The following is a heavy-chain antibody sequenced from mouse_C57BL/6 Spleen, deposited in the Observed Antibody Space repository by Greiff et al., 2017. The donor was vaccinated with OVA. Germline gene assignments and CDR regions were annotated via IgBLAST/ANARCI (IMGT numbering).Heavy chain of an antibody. D-gene: IGHD2-5*01. CDR2: IWGVGST. Sequence: QVQLQQSGPGLVAPSQSLSITCTVSGFSLTSYGVDWVRQSPGKGLEWLGVIWGVGSTNYNSALKSRLSISKDNSKSQVFLKMNSLQTDDTAMYYCASRAYYSNYGAMDYWGQGTSVTVSS. CDR1: GFSLTSYG. J-gene: IGHJ4*01. V-gene: IGHV2-6*01. CDR3: ASRAYYSNYGAMDY.